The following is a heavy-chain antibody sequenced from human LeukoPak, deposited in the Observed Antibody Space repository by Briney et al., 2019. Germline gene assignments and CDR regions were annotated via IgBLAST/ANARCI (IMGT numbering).Heavy chain of an antibody. V-gene: IGHV4-4*07. Sequence: SETLSLTCTVSGGSISSYYWSWIRQPAGKGLEWIGRIYTSGSTNYNPSLMSRVTMSVDTSKNQFSLKLSPVTAADTAVYYCARVTHLVPHAFDIWGQGTMVTVSS. CDR2: IYTSGST. CDR3: ARVTHLVPHAFDI. CDR1: GGSISSYY. D-gene: IGHD6-6*01. J-gene: IGHJ3*02.